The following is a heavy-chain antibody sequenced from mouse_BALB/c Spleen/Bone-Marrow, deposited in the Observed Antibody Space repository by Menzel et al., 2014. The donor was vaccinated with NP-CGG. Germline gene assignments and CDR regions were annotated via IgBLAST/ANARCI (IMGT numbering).Heavy chain of an antibody. V-gene: IGHV4-1*02. Sequence: EVKLLESGGGLVQPGGSLKLSCAASGFDFSRYWMSWVRQAPGKGLEWIGEINPDSSTINYTPSLKDKFIISRDNAKNTLYLQMSKVRSEDTALYYCARHGYYAMDYWGQGTSATVSS. CDR2: INPDSSTI. CDR3: ARHGYYAMDY. J-gene: IGHJ4*01. CDR1: GFDFSRYW.